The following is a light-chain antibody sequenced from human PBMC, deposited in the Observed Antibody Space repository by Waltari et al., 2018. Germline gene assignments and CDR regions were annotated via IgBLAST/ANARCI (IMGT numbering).Light chain of an antibody. CDR1: NSNIGGNS. CDR2: NDN. J-gene: IGLJ3*02. CDR3: AVWDDSLGGV. V-gene: IGLV1-44*01. Sequence: QSVLTQSPSVSGTPGQRVTISCSGSNSNIGGNSVHWYQQPPGQAPKLLIYNDNQGPSGVPDRFSASKSGTSASLAITGLQSEDEADYYCAVWDDSLGGVFGGGTKLTVL.